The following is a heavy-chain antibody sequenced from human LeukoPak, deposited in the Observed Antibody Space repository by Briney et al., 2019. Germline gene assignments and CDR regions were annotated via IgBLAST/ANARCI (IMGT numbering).Heavy chain of an antibody. D-gene: IGHD1-1*01. J-gene: IGHJ4*02. V-gene: IGHV4-34*01. CDR3: ARQLCGSDH. CDR2: INHSGYT. Sequence: SETLSLTCGVSGVSFSTYYWSWIRQSPEKGLEWIGEINHSGYTNYNPSLTSRVTISVDTSKKQFSLKLTSVTAADAAVYYWARQLCGSDHGGQGNRIPVSA. CDR1: GVSFSTYY.